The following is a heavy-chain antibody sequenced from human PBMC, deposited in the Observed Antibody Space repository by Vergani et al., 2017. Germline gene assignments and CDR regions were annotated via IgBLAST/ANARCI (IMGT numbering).Heavy chain of an antibody. Sequence: QVQLQESGPGLVKPSQTLSLTCTVSGGSISSGDYYWSWIRQPPGKGLEWVGYIYYSGRTYYNPSLKSRVTISVDTSKNQFSLKLSAVTAADTAVYYCAAKDGYNLGAFDIWGQGTMVTVSS. J-gene: IGHJ3*02. V-gene: IGHV4-30-4*01. D-gene: IGHD5-24*01. CDR2: IYYSGRT. CDR3: AAKDGYNLGAFDI. CDR1: GGSISSGDYY.